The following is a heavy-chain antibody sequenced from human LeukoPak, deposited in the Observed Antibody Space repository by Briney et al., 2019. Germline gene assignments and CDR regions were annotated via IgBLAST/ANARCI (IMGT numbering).Heavy chain of an antibody. CDR2: ISWNSGSI. Sequence: GGSLRLSCAASGFTFDDYAMHWVRQAPGKGLERVSGISWNSGSIGYADSVKGRFTISRDNAKNSLYLQMNSLRAEDTALYYCAKETYYYDSSGYVAYFDYWGQGTLVTVSS. J-gene: IGHJ4*02. D-gene: IGHD3-22*01. V-gene: IGHV3-9*01. CDR3: AKETYYYDSSGYVAYFDY. CDR1: GFTFDDYA.